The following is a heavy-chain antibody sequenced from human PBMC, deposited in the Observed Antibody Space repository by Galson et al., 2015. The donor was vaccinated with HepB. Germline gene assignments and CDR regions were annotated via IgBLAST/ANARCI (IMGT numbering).Heavy chain of an antibody. Sequence: CAISGDSVSNNNIAWNWIRQSPSRGLEWLGRTHYRAKWYNDYAVSVRSRITINPDTSKNQFSLQLNSVTPDDTAVYYCAGVVGTIYYYGMDVWGQGTTVTVSS. CDR1: GDSVSNNNIA. J-gene: IGHJ6*02. CDR3: AGVVGTIYYYGMDV. CDR2: THYRAKWYN. D-gene: IGHD6-19*01. V-gene: IGHV6-1*01.